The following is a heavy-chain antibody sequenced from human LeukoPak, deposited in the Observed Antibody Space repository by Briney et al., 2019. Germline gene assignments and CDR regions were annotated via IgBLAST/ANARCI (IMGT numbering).Heavy chain of an antibody. CDR1: GGSISSYY. CDR2: IYYTGST. J-gene: IGHJ4*02. V-gene: IGHV4-59*01. D-gene: IGHD6-19*01. Sequence: PSETLSLTCTVSGGSISSYYWSWIRQPPGKGLEWIGYIYYTGSTNYNPSLKSRVTISVDTSKNQFSLKLSSVTAADTAVYYCARALSSGWYPYSIGGLWFDYWGQGTLVTVSS. CDR3: ARALSSGWYPYSIGGLWFDY.